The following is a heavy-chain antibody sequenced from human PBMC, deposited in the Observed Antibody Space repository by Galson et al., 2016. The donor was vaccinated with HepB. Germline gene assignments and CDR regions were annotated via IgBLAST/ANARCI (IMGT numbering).Heavy chain of an antibody. Sequence: SLRLSCAASGFTFSYYYMSWNRQAPGKGLDWLAVISYDAANQYYADSVKGRFTISRDDSKSTLYLQMNSLRVEDTAVYYCARDGSRDASGYYHYYFDYWGQGTLVTVSS. D-gene: IGHD5-12*01. J-gene: IGHJ4*02. CDR1: GFTFSYYY. V-gene: IGHV3-30*03. CDR2: ISYDAANQ. CDR3: ARDGSRDASGYYHYYFDY.